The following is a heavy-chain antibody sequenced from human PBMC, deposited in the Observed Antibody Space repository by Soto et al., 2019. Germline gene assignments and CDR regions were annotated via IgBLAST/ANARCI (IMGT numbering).Heavy chain of an antibody. CDR2: IYHSGST. Sequence: QVQLQESGPGLVKPSGTLSLTCAVSGGSISSSNWWSWVRQPPGKGLEWIGEIYHSGSTKYNPSPKSLVTISVDKSKNQFSLKLSSVTAADTAVYYCARVSGSYYYAMDVWGQGTTVTVSS. CDR3: ARVSGSYYYAMDV. CDR1: GGSISSSNW. J-gene: IGHJ6*02. V-gene: IGHV4-4*02.